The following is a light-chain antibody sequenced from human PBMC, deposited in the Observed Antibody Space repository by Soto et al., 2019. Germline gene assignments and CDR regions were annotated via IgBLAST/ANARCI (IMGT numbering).Light chain of an antibody. Sequence: DIQMTQAPSSLSASVGDRVTITCLASQSISSYLNWYQQTPGKPPKLLIYAASSLKSGPPLRFSGSASGTDFTLTISRLQPEAFATYYCQQSYSTPRTFGQGTKVDIK. CDR1: QSISSY. V-gene: IGKV1-39*01. CDR2: AAS. CDR3: QQSYSTPRT. J-gene: IGKJ1*01.